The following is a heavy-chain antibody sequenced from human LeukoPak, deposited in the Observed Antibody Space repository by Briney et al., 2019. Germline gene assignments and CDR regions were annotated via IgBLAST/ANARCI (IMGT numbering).Heavy chain of an antibody. CDR3: AKDGNCGGDCYGWFDP. Sequence: GKSLRLSCAASGFMFSRSDIHWVRQAPGKGLEWVAVIWHDRSDAYGSNKYYADSVKGRFTISRDNSKNTVYLQMNSLRVEDTAVYYCAKDGNCGGDCYGWFDPWGQGALVTVSS. CDR1: GFMFSRSD. V-gene: IGHV3-33*06. D-gene: IGHD2-21*02. CDR2: IWHDRSDAYGSNK. J-gene: IGHJ5*02.